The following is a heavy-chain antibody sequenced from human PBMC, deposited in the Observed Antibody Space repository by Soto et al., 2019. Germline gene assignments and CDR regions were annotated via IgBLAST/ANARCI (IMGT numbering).Heavy chain of an antibody. J-gene: IGHJ5*02. D-gene: IGHD6-13*01. CDR3: ARDLRGKAAAGTDNWFDP. CDR2: ISAYNGNT. CDR1: GYTFTSYG. V-gene: IGHV1-18*04. Sequence: QVQLVQSGAEVKKPGASVKVSCKASGYTFTSYGISWVRQAPGQGLEWIGWISAYNGNTNYAQKLQGRVTMTTDTSTSTAYMELRSLRSDDTAVYYCARDLRGKAAAGTDNWFDPWGQGTLVTVSS.